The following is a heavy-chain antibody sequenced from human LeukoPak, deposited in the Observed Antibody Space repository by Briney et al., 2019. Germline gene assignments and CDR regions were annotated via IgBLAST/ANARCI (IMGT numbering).Heavy chain of an antibody. Sequence: ASVKVSRKASGYTFTGYYMHWVRQAPGQGLEWMGWINPNSGGTNYAQKFQDRVTMTRGMSISTASMKLSRLRSDDTAVYYCARVGIQYCSGGSCYRTAFDYWGQGTLVTVSS. CDR2: INPNSGGT. CDR3: ARVGIQYCSGGSCYRTAFDY. V-gene: IGHV1-2*02. CDR1: GYTFTGYY. J-gene: IGHJ4*02. D-gene: IGHD2-15*01.